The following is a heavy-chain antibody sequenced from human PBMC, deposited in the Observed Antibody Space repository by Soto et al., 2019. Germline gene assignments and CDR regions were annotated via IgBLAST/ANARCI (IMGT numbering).Heavy chain of an antibody. CDR2: IYYSGST. J-gene: IGHJ4*02. CDR3: ATTCSGGSCKKDDY. V-gene: IGHV4-31*03. Sequence: QVQLQESGPGLVKPSQTLSLTCTVSGGSISSGGYYWSWIRQHPGKGLEWIGYIYYSGSTYYNPSLRSRVTISVDTSKNQFSLKLSSVTAADTAVYYCATTCSGGSCKKDDYWGQGTLVTVSS. CDR1: GGSISSGGYY. D-gene: IGHD2-15*01.